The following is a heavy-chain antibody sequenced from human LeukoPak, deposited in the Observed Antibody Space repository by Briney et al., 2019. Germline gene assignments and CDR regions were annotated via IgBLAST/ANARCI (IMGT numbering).Heavy chain of an antibody. CDR3: ARGDVVVPARAFDI. CDR2: IYYSGST. D-gene: IGHD2-2*01. V-gene: IGHV4-59*01. J-gene: IGHJ3*02. CDR1: GGSISSYY. Sequence: PSETLSLTCTVSGGSISSYYWSWIRQPPGKGLGWIGYIYYSGSTNYNPSLKSRVTISVDTSKNQFSLKLSSVTAADTAVYYCARGDVVVPARAFDIWGQGTMVTVSS.